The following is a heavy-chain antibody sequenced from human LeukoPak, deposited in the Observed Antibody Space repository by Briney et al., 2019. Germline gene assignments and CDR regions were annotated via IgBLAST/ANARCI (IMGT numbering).Heavy chain of an antibody. J-gene: IGHJ4*02. V-gene: IGHV3-23*01. CDR2: FSGSGDNT. Sequence: GGSLRLSCAASGFTFSSYAMSWVRQATGKGLEWVSGFSGSGDNTYYADSVKGRFTISRDNSKNTLYLQMNNLRAEDTAVYYCAKVMSSHWNYFDYWGQGTLVTVSP. CDR3: AKVMSSHWNYFDY. CDR1: GFTFSSYA. D-gene: IGHD1-1*01.